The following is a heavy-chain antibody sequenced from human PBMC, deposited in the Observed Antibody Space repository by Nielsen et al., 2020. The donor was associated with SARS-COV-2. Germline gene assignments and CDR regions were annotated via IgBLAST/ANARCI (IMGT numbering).Heavy chain of an antibody. Sequence: WIRQPPGKGLEWVAVIWYDGSNKYYADSVKGRFTISRDNSKNTLYLQMNSLRAEDTAVYYCAKLGMGPQLRYFDWLLSARGMDVWAKGPRSPSP. D-gene: IGHD3-9*01. CDR2: IWYDGSNK. J-gene: IGHJ6*02. V-gene: IGHV3-33*06. CDR3: AKLGMGPQLRYFDWLLSARGMDV.